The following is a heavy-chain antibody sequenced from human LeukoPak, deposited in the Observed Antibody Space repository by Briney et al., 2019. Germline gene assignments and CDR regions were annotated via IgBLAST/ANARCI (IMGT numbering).Heavy chain of an antibody. CDR1: GGSISSYY. V-gene: IGHV4-59*01. D-gene: IGHD2-15*01. J-gene: IGHJ6*02. CDR3: ARGVGGIVVVVAATRDYYYYGMDV. CDR2: IYYSGST. Sequence: SETLSLTCTVSGGSISSYYWSWIRQPPGKGLEWIGYIYYSGSTNYNPSLKSRVTISVDTSKNQISLKLSSVTAADTAVYYCARGVGGIVVVVAATRDYYYYGMDVWGQGTTVTVSS.